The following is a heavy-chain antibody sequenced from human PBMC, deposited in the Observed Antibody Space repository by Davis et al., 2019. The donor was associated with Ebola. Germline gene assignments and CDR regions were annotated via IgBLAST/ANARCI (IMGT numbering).Heavy chain of an antibody. D-gene: IGHD1/OR15-1a*01. CDR1: GYTFYTHH. CDR3: ARDTAGTQRGFDY. Sequence: SVKVSCKASGYTFYTHHVAWVRQAPGLGLEWMGGVIPLYGPATYAQKFQGRVTISADDSTNTAYVELSSLTPDDTAVYYCARDTAGTQRGFDYWGQGTQVIVSS. J-gene: IGHJ4*02. CDR2: VIPLYGPA. V-gene: IGHV1-69*13.